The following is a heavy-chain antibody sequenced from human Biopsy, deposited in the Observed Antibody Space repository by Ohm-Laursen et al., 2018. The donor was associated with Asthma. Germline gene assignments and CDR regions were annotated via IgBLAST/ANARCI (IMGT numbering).Heavy chain of an antibody. CDR1: GYNFISFA. J-gene: IGHJ3*01. Sequence: GASVKVSCKASGYNFISFAIHWVRQAPGQRLEWMDWVNTGSGDTKYSQKFQGRVTITRDTSASTAYMELRSLRSEDTATYYCARTYYDFLTGQVKDVFGVWGQGTMVTVSS. CDR2: VNTGSGDT. D-gene: IGHD3-9*01. CDR3: ARTYYDFLTGQVKDVFGV. V-gene: IGHV1-3*04.